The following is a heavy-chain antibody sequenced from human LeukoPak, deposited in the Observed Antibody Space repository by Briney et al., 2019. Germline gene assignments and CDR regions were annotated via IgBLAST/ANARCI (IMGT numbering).Heavy chain of an antibody. Sequence: ASVKVSCKASGYTFTSYGISWVRQAPGQGLEWMGWISAYNGNTNYAQKLQGRVTMTTDTSTSTAYMELRSVRSDDTAVYYCATNFQGPTMVRGVDPNWFDPWGQGTPVTVSS. CDR1: GYTFTSYG. CDR3: ATNFQGPTMVRGVDPNWFDP. V-gene: IGHV1-18*01. D-gene: IGHD3-10*01. J-gene: IGHJ5*02. CDR2: ISAYNGNT.